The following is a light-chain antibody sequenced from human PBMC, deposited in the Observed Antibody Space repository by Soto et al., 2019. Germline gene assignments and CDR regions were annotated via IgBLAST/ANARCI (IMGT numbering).Light chain of an antibody. CDR2: AAS. V-gene: IGKV3-20*01. CDR3: QHYDSSPPYT. CDR1: QSVMNN. Sequence: EIVMTQSPATLSVSPGERVTLSCRASQSVMNNLAWYQHKPGQAPRLLIYAASTRATGIPDRFSGSGSATDFTLTISRLEPEDSAVYYCQHYDSSPPYTFGQGTKVDIK. J-gene: IGKJ2*01.